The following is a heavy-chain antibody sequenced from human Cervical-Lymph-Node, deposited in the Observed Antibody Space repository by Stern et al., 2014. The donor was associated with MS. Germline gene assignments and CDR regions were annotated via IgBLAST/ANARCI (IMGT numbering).Heavy chain of an antibody. Sequence: EVQLVESGAEVKEPGATVKISCKVSGYTFIDYYLHWARQAPGKGLERMGLVDPKDGATKLSERCQDRFTITADTSIATAYMDLSGLRSEDTAIYYCTSRNFGPWGQGTLVTVSS. CDR1: GYTFIDYY. CDR2: VDPKDGAT. CDR3: TSRNFGP. J-gene: IGHJ5*02. V-gene: IGHV1-69-2*01.